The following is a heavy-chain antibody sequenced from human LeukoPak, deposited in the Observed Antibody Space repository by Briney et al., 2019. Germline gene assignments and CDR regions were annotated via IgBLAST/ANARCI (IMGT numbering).Heavy chain of an antibody. CDR3: ARDRRQLVPVEYYFDY. J-gene: IGHJ4*02. CDR2: INPSGGST. V-gene: IGHV1-46*01. Sequence: ASVKVSCKASGYTFTSYYMHWVRQAPGQGLEWMGVINPSGGSTSYAQKFQGRVTMTRDSSTSTVYMELSSLRSEDTAVYYCARDRRQLVPVEYYFDYWGQGTLVTVSS. CDR1: GYTFTSYY. D-gene: IGHD6-6*01.